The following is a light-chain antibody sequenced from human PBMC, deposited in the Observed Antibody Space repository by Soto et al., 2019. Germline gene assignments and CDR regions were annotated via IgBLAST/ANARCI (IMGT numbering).Light chain of an antibody. CDR3: SSYTSSNSYV. V-gene: IGLV2-14*03. CDR2: DVS. CDR1: SSYVGGYKY. Sequence: QSALTQPASVSGSPGQSIAISCTGSSSYVGGYKYVSWYQQHPGKAPKLMIYDVSNRPSGVSDRFSGSKSGNTASLTISGLQSEDEADHYCSSYTSSNSYVFGTGTKVTVL. J-gene: IGLJ1*01.